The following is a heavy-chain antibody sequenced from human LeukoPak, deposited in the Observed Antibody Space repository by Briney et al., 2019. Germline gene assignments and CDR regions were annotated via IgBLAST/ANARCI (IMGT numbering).Heavy chain of an antibody. Sequence: SETLSLTCTVSGGSISSYYWSWIRQPPGKGLEWIGYIYYSGSTNYNPSLKSRVTISVDTSKNQFSLKLSYVTAADTAVYYYAGATYYYGSGSYERYYYYYYMDVWGKGTTVTISS. CDR2: IYYSGST. CDR1: GGSISSYY. J-gene: IGHJ6*03. D-gene: IGHD3-10*01. V-gene: IGHV4-59*01. CDR3: AGATYYYGSGSYERYYYYYYMDV.